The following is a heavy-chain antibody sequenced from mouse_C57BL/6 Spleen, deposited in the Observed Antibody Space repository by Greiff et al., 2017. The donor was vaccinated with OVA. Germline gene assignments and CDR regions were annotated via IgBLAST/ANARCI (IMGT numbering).Heavy chain of an antibody. CDR1: GFSLTSYG. V-gene: IGHV2-5*01. CDR2: ICRGGST. J-gene: IGHJ4*01. CDR3: AKDGTCLDAMDY. D-gene: IGHD4-1*01. Sequence: VQLQQSGPGLVQPSQSLSITCTVSGFSLTSYGVHWVRQSPGKGLEWLGVICRGGSTDYTAAFMSRLSIIKDNSKSQVFIKMNRLQADDTAIYYCAKDGTCLDAMDYWGQGTSVTVSS.